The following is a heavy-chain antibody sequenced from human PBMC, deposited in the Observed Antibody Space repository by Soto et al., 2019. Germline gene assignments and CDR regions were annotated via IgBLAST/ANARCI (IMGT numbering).Heavy chain of an antibody. J-gene: IGHJ6*02. V-gene: IGHV1-18*01. CDR1: GYTFSRNG. Sequence: QVHLVQSGAEVKKPGAAVNVSCKTSGYTFSRNGISWVRQAPGQGLEWMGWISPKSGNIKYAQKCRVRAIMRTATPPGTAHMKLSSLRSPDSGAYYCVQDRDVNSWPARNVWDPGTTVTVAS. CDR3: VQDRDVNSWPARNV. CDR2: ISPKSGNI. D-gene: IGHD3-10*02.